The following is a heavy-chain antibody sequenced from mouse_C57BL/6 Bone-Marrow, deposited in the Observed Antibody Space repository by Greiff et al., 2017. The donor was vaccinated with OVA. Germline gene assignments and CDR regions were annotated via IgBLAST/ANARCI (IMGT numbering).Heavy chain of an antibody. CDR3: ARHLYYGSNFDY. J-gene: IGHJ2*01. CDR2: IYPSDSET. CDR1: GYTFTSYW. V-gene: IGHV1-61*01. Sequence: QVQLQQPGAELVRPGSSVKLSCKASGYTFTSYWMDWVKQRPGQGLEWIGNIYPSDSETHYNQKFKDKATLTVDKSSSTAYMQLSSLTSEASAVYSCARHLYYGSNFDYWGQGNALTVTA. D-gene: IGHD1-1*01.